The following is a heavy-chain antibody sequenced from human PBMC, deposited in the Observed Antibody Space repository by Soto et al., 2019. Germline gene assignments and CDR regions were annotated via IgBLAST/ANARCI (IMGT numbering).Heavy chain of an antibody. CDR2: IYPGDSES. CDR1: EYSFSSHW. D-gene: IGHD1-1*01. V-gene: IGHV5-51*01. Sequence: GESLKISCKGSEYSFSSHWIAWVRQMPGKGLEWMGTIYPGDSESRYSPSFEGRVSMSADESISTAFLQWGSLQASDTAIYYCARGDTYNSYWNFDLRGRGTLVTSPQ. J-gene: IGHJ2*01. CDR3: ARGDTYNSYWNFDL.